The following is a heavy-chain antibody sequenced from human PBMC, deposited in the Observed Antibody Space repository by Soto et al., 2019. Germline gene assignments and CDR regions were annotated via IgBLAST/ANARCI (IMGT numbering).Heavy chain of an antibody. D-gene: IGHD2-15*01. CDR2: ISSSSSTI. J-gene: IGHJ6*02. V-gene: IGHV3-48*02. CDR1: GFNFSSYS. Sequence: EVQLVESGGGLVQPGGSLRLSCAASGFNFSSYSMNWVRQAPGKGLEWVSYISSSSSTIYYADSVKGRFTISRDNAKNSLYLQMNSLRDEDTAVYYCAGDRRWFHYYYYGMDVWGQGTTVTVSS. CDR3: AGDRRWFHYYYYGMDV.